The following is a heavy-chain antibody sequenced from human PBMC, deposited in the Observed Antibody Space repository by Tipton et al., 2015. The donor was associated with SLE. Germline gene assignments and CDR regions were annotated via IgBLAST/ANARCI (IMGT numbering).Heavy chain of an antibody. V-gene: IGHV4-39*01. CDR1: GGPIRNSPYY. CDR3: ARQDLGRAATLTFDI. D-gene: IGHD6-25*01. Sequence: TLSLTCHVAGGPIRNSPYYWAWIRQTRGKRLEWIGSVFVTGYTAYNPSLEGRMSISVDTSNNEFSLKLSSVTAADTAVYFCARQDLGRAATLTFDIWGLGTLVTVSS. CDR2: VFVTGYT. J-gene: IGHJ4*02.